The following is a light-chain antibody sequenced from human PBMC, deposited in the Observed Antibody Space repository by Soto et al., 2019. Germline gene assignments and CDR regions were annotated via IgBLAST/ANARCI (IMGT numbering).Light chain of an antibody. CDR3: SSYRSGNTLVV. Sequence: QSALTQPASVSGSPGQSITISCTGTSSDIGDYDYVSWYQHLPGKAPKLLIFDVTHRPSGVSDRFSGSKSGNTASLTISGVRPEDEADYYCSSYRSGNTLVVFGGGSKVTVL. J-gene: IGLJ2*01. V-gene: IGLV2-14*01. CDR1: SSDIGDYDY. CDR2: DVT.